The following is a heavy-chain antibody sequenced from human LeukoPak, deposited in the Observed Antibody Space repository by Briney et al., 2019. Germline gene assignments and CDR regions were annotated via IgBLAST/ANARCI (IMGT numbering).Heavy chain of an antibody. D-gene: IGHD3-22*01. J-gene: IGHJ6*04. CDR2: IRSKANSYAT. CDR1: GFTFSGSA. V-gene: IGHV3-73*01. Sequence: GGSLRLSCAASGFTFSGSAMHWVRQAPGKGLEWVGRIRSKANSYATAYAASVKGRFTISRDDSKNTAYLQMNSLKTEDTAVYYCTRLDVYYYDADVDVWGKGTTVTVSS. CDR3: TRLDVYYYDADVDV.